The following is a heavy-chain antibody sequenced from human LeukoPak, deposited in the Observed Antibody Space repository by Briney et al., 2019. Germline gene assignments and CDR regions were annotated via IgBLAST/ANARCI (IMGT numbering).Heavy chain of an antibody. Sequence: SETLSLTCTVSGGSISSSSYYWGWIRQPPGKGLEWIGSIYYSGSTYYNPSLKSRVTISVDTSKNQFSVKLSSVTAADTAMYYCARHLYESRGQTSFDYWGQGTLVTVSS. V-gene: IGHV4-39*01. D-gene: IGHD3-22*01. CDR1: GGSISSSSYY. CDR3: ARHLYESRGQTSFDY. J-gene: IGHJ4*02. CDR2: IYYSGST.